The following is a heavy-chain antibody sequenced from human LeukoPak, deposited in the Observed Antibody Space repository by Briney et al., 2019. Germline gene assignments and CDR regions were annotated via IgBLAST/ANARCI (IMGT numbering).Heavy chain of an antibody. J-gene: IGHJ4*02. D-gene: IGHD3-22*01. CDR1: GYTFTGYY. Sequence: ASVKVSCKASGYTFTGYYMHWVRQAPGQGLEWMGWINPSSGGTNYAQKFQGRVTMTRDTSISTAYMELSRLRSDDTAVYYCARRGSSGHDNFDYWGQGTLVTVSS. V-gene: IGHV1-2*02. CDR2: INPSSGGT. CDR3: ARRGSSGHDNFDY.